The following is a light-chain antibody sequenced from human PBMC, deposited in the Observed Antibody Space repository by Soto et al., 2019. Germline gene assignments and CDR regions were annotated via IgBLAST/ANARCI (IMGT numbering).Light chain of an antibody. CDR1: QSVDNY. CDR2: ESS. J-gene: IGKJ1*01. CDR3: QQAYTTPWT. Sequence: EIVLAQYPTPLSLSAGERSTLSCRASQSVDNYLDWYQQKPGQAPRFLIYESSNRATGIPARFSGSGSGTDFTLTISSLQPEDFATYSCQQAYTTPWTFGLGTKVDIK. V-gene: IGKV3-11*01.